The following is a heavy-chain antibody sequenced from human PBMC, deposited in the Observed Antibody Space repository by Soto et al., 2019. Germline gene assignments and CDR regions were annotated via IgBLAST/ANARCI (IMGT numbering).Heavy chain of an antibody. J-gene: IGHJ4*02. CDR3: ARYRLVPVARYPLDN. Sequence: SETLSLTCTVSGGSISSNYWTWIRQPPGKGLEWIGYVYNSGSTNYNPSLKSRVTISEDTSKSQFSLKVNSMTAADTAVYYCARYRLVPVARYPLDNWGQGILVTVSS. CDR2: VYNSGST. V-gene: IGHV4-59*01. CDR1: GGSISSNY. D-gene: IGHD2-15*01.